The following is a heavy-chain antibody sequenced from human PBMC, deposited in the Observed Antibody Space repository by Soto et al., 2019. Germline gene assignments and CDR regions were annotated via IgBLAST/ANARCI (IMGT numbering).Heavy chain of an antibody. CDR2: INHSGST. V-gene: IGHV4-34*01. CDR3: ARGWFSSVNRQPPYYYYYGMDV. CDR1: GGSFSGYY. D-gene: IGHD6-19*01. Sequence: QVQLQQWGAGLLKPSETLSLTCAVYGGSFSGYYWSWIRQPPGKGLEWIGEINHSGSTNYNPSLKSRVTISVDTSKNQCSLKLSSVTAADTAVYYCARGWFSSVNRQPPYYYYYGMDVWGQGTTVTVSS. J-gene: IGHJ6*02.